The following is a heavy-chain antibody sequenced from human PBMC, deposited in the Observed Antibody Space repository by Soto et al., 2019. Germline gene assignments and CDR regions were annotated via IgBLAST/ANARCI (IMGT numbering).Heavy chain of an antibody. CDR1: GGSLSGYY. Sequence: SETLSLTCGVYGGSLSGYYWSWIRQSPAKGLEWIGELNHSGSANYNPSLKSRVTISADTSKNQFSLKMTSVTAADTAVYYCARGGDSAYDLSYWSQGILVTVSS. D-gene: IGHD5-12*01. V-gene: IGHV4-34*01. CDR3: ARGGDSAYDLSY. J-gene: IGHJ4*02. CDR2: LNHSGSA.